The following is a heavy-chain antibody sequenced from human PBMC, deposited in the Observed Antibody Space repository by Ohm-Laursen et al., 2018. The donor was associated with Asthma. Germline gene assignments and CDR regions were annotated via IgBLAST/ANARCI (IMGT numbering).Heavy chain of an antibody. CDR3: ARIRAGDKDYYYYGMDV. V-gene: IGHV2-70*01. J-gene: IGHJ6*02. CDR1: GFSLSTSGMC. D-gene: IGHD4-17*01. Sequence: TQTLTLTCTFSGFSLSTSGMCVSWIRQPPGKALEWLALIDWDDDKYYSTSPKTRLTISKDTSKNQVVLTMTNMDPVDTATYYCARIRAGDKDYYYYGMDVWGQGTTVTVSS. CDR2: IDWDDDK.